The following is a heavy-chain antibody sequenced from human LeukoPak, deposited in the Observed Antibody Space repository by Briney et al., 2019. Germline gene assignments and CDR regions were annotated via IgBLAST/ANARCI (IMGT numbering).Heavy chain of an antibody. D-gene: IGHD2-2*02. V-gene: IGHV3-73*01. CDR2: IRSKANSYAT. Sequence: PGGSLRLSCAASGFTFSGSAMHWVRQASGKGLEWVGRIRSKANSYATAYAASVKGRFTISRDDSKNTAYLQMSSLKTEDTAVYYCTETDNDIVVVPAAIAVWGKGTTVTVSS. CDR1: GFTFSGSA. CDR3: TETDNDIVVVPAAIAV. J-gene: IGHJ6*04.